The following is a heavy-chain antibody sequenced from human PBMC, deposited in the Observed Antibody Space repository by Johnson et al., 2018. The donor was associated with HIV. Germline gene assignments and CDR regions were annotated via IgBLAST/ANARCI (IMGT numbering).Heavy chain of an antibody. D-gene: IGHD2-21*01. CDR1: GFTFDDYA. V-gene: IGHV3-9*01. CDR2: ISWNSGSI. J-gene: IGHJ3*02. CDR3: ARDQCGGDCYNAFDI. Sequence: VQLVESGGGLVQPGGSLRLSCEASGFTFDDYAMHWVRQAPGKGLEWVSGISWNSGSIGYADSVKGRFTISRDNSKNTLYLQMNSLRAEDTAVYYCARDQCGGDCYNAFDIWDQGTMVTVSS.